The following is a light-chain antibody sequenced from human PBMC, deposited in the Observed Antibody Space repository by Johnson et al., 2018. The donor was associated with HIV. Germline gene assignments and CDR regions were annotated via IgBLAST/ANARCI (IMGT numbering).Light chain of an antibody. CDR1: SSNIGNNY. J-gene: IGLJ1*01. CDR2: ENN. V-gene: IGLV1-51*02. CDR3: GTWDSSLSAYV. Sequence: QSVLTQPPSVSAAPGQKVTISCSGSSSNIGNNYVSWYQQLPGTAPKLLIYENNKRPSGIPDRFSGSKSGTSATLGITGLQTGDEADYYCGTWDSSLSAYVLGTWTKVTVL.